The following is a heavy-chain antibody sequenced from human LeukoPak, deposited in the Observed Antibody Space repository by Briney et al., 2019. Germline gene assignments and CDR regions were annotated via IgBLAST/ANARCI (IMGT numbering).Heavy chain of an antibody. D-gene: IGHD5-12*01. CDR1: GGSHSSYP. V-gene: IGHV4-4*07. CDR2: ISSTGST. Sequence: PSETLSLTCSVSGGSHSSYPWNWIRQPAGEGVEWMGRISSTGSTIYNPSLKSRVTLSVDTVKNQFSLELSSVTAADTAVYFCARSTVGYTYFDYWGQGALVTVSS. CDR3: ARSTVGYTYFDY. J-gene: IGHJ4*02.